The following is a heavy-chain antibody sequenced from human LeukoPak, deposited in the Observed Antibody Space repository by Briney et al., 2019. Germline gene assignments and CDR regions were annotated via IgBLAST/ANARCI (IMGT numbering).Heavy chain of an antibody. CDR3: TTDIVATGFDY. CDR2: IKSKTDGGTT. V-gene: IGHV3-15*01. Sequence: GGSLRLSCAASGFTFSNAWMSWVRQAPGKGLGWVGRIKSKTDGGTTDYAAPVKGRFTISRDDSKNTLYLQMNSLKTEDTAVYYCTTDIVATGFDYWGQGTLVTVSS. J-gene: IGHJ4*02. CDR1: GFTFSNAW. D-gene: IGHD5-12*01.